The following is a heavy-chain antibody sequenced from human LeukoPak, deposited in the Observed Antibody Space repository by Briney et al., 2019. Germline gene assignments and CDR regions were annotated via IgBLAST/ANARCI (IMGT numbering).Heavy chain of an antibody. Sequence: ASVKVSCKASGYTFTSYDINWVRQATGQGLEWMGWMNPNSGNTGYAQKFQGRVTTTRNTSISTAYMELSSLRSEDTAVYYCARDRKSITIFGVVISSWFDPWGQGTLVTVSS. CDR1: GYTFTSYD. D-gene: IGHD3-3*01. J-gene: IGHJ5*02. CDR3: ARDRKSITIFGVVISSWFDP. V-gene: IGHV1-8*01. CDR2: MNPNSGNT.